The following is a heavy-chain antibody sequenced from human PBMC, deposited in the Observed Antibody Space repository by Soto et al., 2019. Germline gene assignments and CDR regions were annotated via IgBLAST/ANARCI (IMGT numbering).Heavy chain of an antibody. J-gene: IGHJ6*02. CDR2: INRSGST. V-gene: IGHV4-34*01. CDR1: VGSFSGYY. CDR3: ARGRGSTGTFYHYYGMDV. D-gene: IGHD2-2*01. Sequence: TLSLTCAVYVGSFSGYYWNWIRQPPGKGLEWIGEINRSGSTPYNPSLKSRVTISVDTSKNQFSLKVTSVTAADTAVYYCARGRGSTGTFYHYYGMDVWGQGTTVTVSS.